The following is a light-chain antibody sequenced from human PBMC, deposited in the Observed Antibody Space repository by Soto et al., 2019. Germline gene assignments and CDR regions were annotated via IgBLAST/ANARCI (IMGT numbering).Light chain of an antibody. V-gene: IGLV2-14*01. Sequence: QSVLTQPASVSGSPGQSIAISCTGSSSDVGIYNYVSWYQQHPGKVPKLIIYEVTNRPSGVSNRFSGSKSGNTASLTISGLQAEDVDYYCCSSYIPTSPTVFGTGTNV. J-gene: IGLJ1*01. CDR2: EVT. CDR1: SSDVGIYNY. CDR3: SSYIPTSPTV.